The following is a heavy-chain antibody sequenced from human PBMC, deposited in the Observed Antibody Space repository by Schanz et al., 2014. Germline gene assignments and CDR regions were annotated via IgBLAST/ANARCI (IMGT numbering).Heavy chain of an antibody. Sequence: QVQLVESGGGVVQPGRSLRLSCAASGFTFSSYGMHWVRQAPGKGLEWVAAMSYDGSIKYYGASVKGRFTISRDNSKNTLYLHMSTLRDDDTAVYYGARDRGYCSGGSCVAFDYRGQGTLVTVSS. J-gene: IGHJ4*02. D-gene: IGHD2-15*01. CDR2: MSYDGSIK. CDR3: ARDRGYCSGGSCVAFDY. V-gene: IGHV3-30*03. CDR1: GFTFSSYG.